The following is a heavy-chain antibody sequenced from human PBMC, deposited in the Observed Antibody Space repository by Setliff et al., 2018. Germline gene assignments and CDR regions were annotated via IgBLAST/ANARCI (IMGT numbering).Heavy chain of an antibody. CDR3: ARDRGSNNSPEDFDY. CDR2: IFGSGST. Sequence: SETLSLTCTVSGGSINSHYWSWIRQPAGKGLEWIGRIFGSGSTNYNPSLKSRVTMSIDTSKNQFFLKVRSVTAADTAVYYCARDRGSNNSPEDFDYWGLGTLVTVS. CDR1: GGSINSHY. V-gene: IGHV4-4*07. D-gene: IGHD1-1*01. J-gene: IGHJ4*02.